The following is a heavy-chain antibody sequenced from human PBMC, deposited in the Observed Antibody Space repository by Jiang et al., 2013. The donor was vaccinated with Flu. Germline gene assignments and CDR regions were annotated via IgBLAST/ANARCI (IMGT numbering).Heavy chain of an antibody. D-gene: IGHD6-13*01. J-gene: IGHJ3*02. Sequence: SISSYYWSWIRQPPGKGLEWIGYIYYSGSTNYNPSLKSRVTISVDTSKNQFSLKLSSVTAADTAVYYCARYDRIAAAGSSSDAFDIWGQGTMVTVSS. CDR3: ARYDRIAAAGSSSDAFDI. CDR2: IYYSGST. CDR1: SISSYY. V-gene: IGHV4-59*13.